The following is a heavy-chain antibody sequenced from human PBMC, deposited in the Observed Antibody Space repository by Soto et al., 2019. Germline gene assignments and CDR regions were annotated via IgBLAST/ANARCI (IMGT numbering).Heavy chain of an antibody. J-gene: IGHJ5*02. CDR2: ISAYNGNT. Sequence: ASVKVSCKASGYTFTSYGISWVRQAPGQGLEWMGWISAYNGNTNYAQKLQGRVTMTTDTSTSTAYMELRSLRSDDTAVHYCARDPRGTRGQKLNWFDPWGQGTLVTVSS. CDR3: ARDPRGTRGQKLNWFDP. D-gene: IGHD2-2*01. V-gene: IGHV1-18*01. CDR1: GYTFTSYG.